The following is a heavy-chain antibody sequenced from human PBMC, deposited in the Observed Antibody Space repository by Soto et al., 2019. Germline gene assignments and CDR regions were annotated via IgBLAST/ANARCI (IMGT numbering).Heavy chain of an antibody. CDR2: IIPIFGTA. Sequence: ASVKVSCKASGGTFSSYAISWVRQAPGQGLEWMGGIIPIFGTANYAQKFQGRVTITADESTSTAYMELSSLRSEDTAVYYCAAQTLSYDSSGYQYYFDYWGQGTLVTVSS. D-gene: IGHD3-22*01. CDR3: AAQTLSYDSSGYQYYFDY. CDR1: GGTFSSYA. J-gene: IGHJ4*02. V-gene: IGHV1-69*13.